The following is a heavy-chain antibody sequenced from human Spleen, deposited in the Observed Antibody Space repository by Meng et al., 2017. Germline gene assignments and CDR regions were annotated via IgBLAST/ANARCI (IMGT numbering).Heavy chain of an antibody. J-gene: IGHJ4*02. CDR3: ARGGIGDFNFDY. Sequence: GGSLRLSCAASGFTFTNFAMHWVRQAPGKGLEWMATISYDGINKYYADSVKGRFTISRDNSKNTLSLQMSSLRAEDTAVYFCARGGIGDFNFDYWGQGTLVTVSS. CDR1: GFTFTNFA. D-gene: IGHD4-17*01. V-gene: IGHV3-30*15. CDR2: ISYDGINK.